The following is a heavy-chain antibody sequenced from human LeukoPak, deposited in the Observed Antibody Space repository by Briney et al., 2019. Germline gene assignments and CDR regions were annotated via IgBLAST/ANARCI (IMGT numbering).Heavy chain of an antibody. CDR2: IYYSGST. CDR1: GGSISTYY. V-gene: IGHV4-59*01. D-gene: IGHD3-22*01. CDR3: ARSRYDGSGYYFEGEIHFDY. Sequence: SETLSLTCTVSGGSISTYYWSWIRQPPGKGLEWIGYIYYSGSTNYNPSLKSRVKISVDTSKNQFSLKLSSVTAADTAVYYCARSRYDGSGYYFEGEIHFDYWGQGTLVTVSS. J-gene: IGHJ4*02.